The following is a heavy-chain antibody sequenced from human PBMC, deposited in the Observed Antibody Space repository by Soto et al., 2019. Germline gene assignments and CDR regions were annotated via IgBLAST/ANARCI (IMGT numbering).Heavy chain of an antibody. Sequence: EVQLLESGGGVVQPGGSLRLSCEASGFIFKNFAMGWVRQAPGGGLEWVSGISCCGGSTFYADSVKGRFSLARDDSKNTLSLQRNSLRVEDTAHYYCAKADGEQWLIPHLDNWGQGTQGTV. CDR2: ISCCGGST. J-gene: IGHJ1*01. V-gene: IGHV3-23*01. D-gene: IGHD6-19*01. CDR3: AKADGEQWLIPHLDN. CDR1: GFIFKNFA.